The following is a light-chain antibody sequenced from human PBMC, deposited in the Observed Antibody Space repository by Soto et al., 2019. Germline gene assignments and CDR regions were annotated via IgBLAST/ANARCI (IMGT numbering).Light chain of an antibody. CDR1: SSNIGAGYD. CDR3: QSYDSSLSGSRV. J-gene: IGLJ2*01. Sequence: QSVLTQPPSVSGAPGQRVTISCTGSSSNIGAGYDVHWYQQLPGTAPKLLIYDNSNRPSGVPDRFSGSKSGTSASLAITGLQAEDEADYYCQSYDSSLSGSRVFGGGTKLTDL. CDR2: DNS. V-gene: IGLV1-40*01.